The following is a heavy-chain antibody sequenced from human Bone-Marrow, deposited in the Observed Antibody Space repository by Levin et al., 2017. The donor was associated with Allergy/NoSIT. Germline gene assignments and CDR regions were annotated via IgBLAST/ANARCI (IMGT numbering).Heavy chain of an antibody. CDR2: ISGSGDST. J-gene: IGHJ4*02. V-gene: IGHV3-23*01. CDR1: GFTFSDYA. D-gene: IGHD3-22*01. CDR3: AKRRGYGEVDY. Sequence: LSLTCAASGFTFSDYAMSWVRQAPGQGLEWVSGISGSGDSTYYADSVKGRFTISRDNSRNTLYLQMNSLRAEDTAIYYCAKRRGYGEVDYWGQGTLVTVSS.